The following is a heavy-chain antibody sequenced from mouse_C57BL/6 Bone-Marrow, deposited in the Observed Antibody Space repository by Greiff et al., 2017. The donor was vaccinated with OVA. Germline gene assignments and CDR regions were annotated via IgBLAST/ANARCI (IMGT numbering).Heavy chain of an antibody. Sequence: EVQLQQSGAELVRPGASVKLSCTASGFNIKDDYMHWVKQRPEQGLEWIGWIDPENGDTEYASKFQGKATIPADTSSNTAYLQLSSLTSEDTAVYYCTSYGNFDYGGQGTLSQSPQ. CDR1: GFNIKDDY. V-gene: IGHV14-4*01. CDR3: TSYGNFDY. CDR2: IDPENGDT. D-gene: IGHD2-1*01. J-gene: IGHJ2*01.